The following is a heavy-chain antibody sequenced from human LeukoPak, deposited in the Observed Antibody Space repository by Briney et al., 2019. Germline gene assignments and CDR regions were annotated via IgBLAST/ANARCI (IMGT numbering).Heavy chain of an antibody. CDR1: GGSINSGDYY. CDR2: IYYSGTI. V-gene: IGHV4-30-4*01. D-gene: IGHD2-15*01. CDR3: ARHPSPYGCSGGSCYDFDY. J-gene: IGHJ4*02. Sequence: PSETLSLTCTVSGGSINSGDYYWSWIRQPPGKGLEWIGYIYYSGTISYNPSLKSRVAMSVDTSKNQFSLELSSVTAADTAVYYCARHPSPYGCSGGSCYDFDYWGQGTLVTVSS.